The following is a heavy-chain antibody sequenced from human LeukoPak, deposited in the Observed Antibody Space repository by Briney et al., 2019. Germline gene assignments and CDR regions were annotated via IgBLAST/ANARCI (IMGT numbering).Heavy chain of an antibody. CDR3: ARESYYDSSGPSEDAFDI. D-gene: IGHD3-22*01. Sequence: SETLSLTCTASGGSISSYYWSWIRQPPGKGLEWIGYIYYSGSTNYNPSLKSRVTISVDTSKNQFSLKLSSVTAADTAVYYCARESYYDSSGPSEDAFDIWGQGTMVTVSS. V-gene: IGHV4-59*01. CDR1: GGSISSYY. CDR2: IYYSGST. J-gene: IGHJ3*02.